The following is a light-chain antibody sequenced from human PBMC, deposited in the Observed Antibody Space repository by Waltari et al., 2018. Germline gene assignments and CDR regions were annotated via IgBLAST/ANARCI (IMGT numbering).Light chain of an antibody. V-gene: IGKV3-20*01. J-gene: IGKJ1*01. CDR1: QSIGTY. Sequence: FTHSPGSLSFSPGGRATLTCRASQSIGTYLGWYQQKPGQAPRLLMYAASRRATGIPDRFSGSGAGTDFSLTISRLEPEDFAVYFCQNHERLPATFGQGTKVEIK. CDR3: QNHERLPAT. CDR2: AAS.